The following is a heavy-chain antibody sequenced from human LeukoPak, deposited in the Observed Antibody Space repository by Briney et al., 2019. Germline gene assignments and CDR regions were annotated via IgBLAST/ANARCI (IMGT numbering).Heavy chain of an antibody. CDR1: GFTFSNYG. J-gene: IGHJ6*02. Sequence: GGSLRLSCVASGFTFSNYGMHWVRQAPGKGLEWVAVISYDGSNKYYADSVKGRFTISRDNSKNTLYLKMNSLRAEDTAVYYCAKDLSHYGGNSLGYYGMDVWGQGTTVTVSS. CDR2: ISYDGSNK. V-gene: IGHV3-30*18. D-gene: IGHD4-23*01. CDR3: AKDLSHYGGNSLGYYGMDV.